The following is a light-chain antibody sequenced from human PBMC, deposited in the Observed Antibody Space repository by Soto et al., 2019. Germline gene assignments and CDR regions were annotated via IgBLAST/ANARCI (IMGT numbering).Light chain of an antibody. CDR1: SSDVGAYNY. V-gene: IGLV2-8*01. CDR3: SSPAGSNNYV. Sequence: QSALTQPPSASGSPGQSVTISCTGTSSDVGAYNYVSWYQQHPGKAPKLMIYEVSKRPSGVPDRFSGSKSGNTASLTVSGLQDDDEADYYCSSPAGSNNYVFGTGTKVTVL. CDR2: EVS. J-gene: IGLJ1*01.